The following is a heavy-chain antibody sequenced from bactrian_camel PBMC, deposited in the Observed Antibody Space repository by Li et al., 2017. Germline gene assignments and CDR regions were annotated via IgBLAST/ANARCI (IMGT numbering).Heavy chain of an antibody. D-gene: IGHD7*01. CDR2: VDSSGDNK. Sequence: QLVESGGGLVQPGGSLRLSCAASEFTFSSYWMYWVRQAPGKGLEWVSSVDSSGDNKNHADSVKGRFTMSQDRAKNTVYLQMENLESGDTALYYCAYDRLKCLTGSPWDDYHTYGQGT. J-gene: IGHJ4*01. CDR1: EFTFSSYW. V-gene: IGHV3S1*01.